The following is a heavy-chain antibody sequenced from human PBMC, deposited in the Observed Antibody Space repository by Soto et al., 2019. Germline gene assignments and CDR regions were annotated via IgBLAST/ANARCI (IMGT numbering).Heavy chain of an antibody. D-gene: IGHD4-17*01. CDR2: ISYDGSNK. Sequence: GGSLRLSCAASGFTFSSYAMHWVRQAPGKGLEWVAVISYDGSNKYYADSVKGRFTISRDNSKNTLYLQMNSLRAEDTAVYYCARDLTTVVTPDYFDYWGQGTLVTVSS. V-gene: IGHV3-30-3*01. CDR3: ARDLTTVVTPDYFDY. CDR1: GFTFSSYA. J-gene: IGHJ4*02.